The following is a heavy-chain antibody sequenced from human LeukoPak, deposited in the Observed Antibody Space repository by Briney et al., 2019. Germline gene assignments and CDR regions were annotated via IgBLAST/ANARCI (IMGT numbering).Heavy chain of an antibody. CDR3: ARRPQNYYDSSGYYYIDY. D-gene: IGHD3-22*01. CDR2: IYYSGST. V-gene: IGHV4-59*11. CDR1: GGSISSHY. Sequence: SETLSLTCTVSGGSISSHYWSWIRQPPGKGLEWIGYIYYSGSTNYNPSLKSRVTISVDTSKNQFSLKLSSVTTADTAVYYCARRPQNYYDSSGYYYIDYWGQGTLVTVSS. J-gene: IGHJ4*02.